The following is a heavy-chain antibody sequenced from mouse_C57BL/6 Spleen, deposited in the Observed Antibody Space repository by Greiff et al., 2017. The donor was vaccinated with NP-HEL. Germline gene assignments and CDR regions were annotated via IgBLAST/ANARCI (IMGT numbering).Heavy chain of an antibody. CDR2: IDPENGDT. D-gene: IGHD3-2*02. V-gene: IGHV14-4*01. J-gene: IGHJ2*01. CDR1: GFNIKDDY. CDR3: TTGGYNH. Sequence: LVESGAELVRPGASVKLSCTASGFNIKDDYMHWVKQRPEQGLEWIGWIDPENGDTEYASKFQGKATITADTSSNTAYLQLSSLTSEDTAVYYCTTGGYNHWGQGTTLTVSS.